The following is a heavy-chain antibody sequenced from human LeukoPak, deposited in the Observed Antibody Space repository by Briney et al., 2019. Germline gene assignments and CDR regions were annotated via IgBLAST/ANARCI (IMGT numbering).Heavy chain of an antibody. CDR2: INTDGSST. CDR3: ARALYNRGWYPDYFDS. CDR1: GFTFSSYW. V-gene: IGHV3-74*01. J-gene: IGHJ4*02. Sequence: PGGSLRLTCAASGFTFSSYWMHWVRQAPGKGLVWVSRINTDGSSTSYADSVKGRFTISRYNAKNTLYLQMSSLRAEDTAIYYCARALYNRGWYPDYFDSWGQGTLVTVSA. D-gene: IGHD6-19*01.